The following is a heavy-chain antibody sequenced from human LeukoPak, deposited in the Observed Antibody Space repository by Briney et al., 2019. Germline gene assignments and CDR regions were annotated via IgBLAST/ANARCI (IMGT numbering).Heavy chain of an antibody. D-gene: IGHD5-18*01. J-gene: IGHJ4*02. CDR2: INHSGST. CDR3: ARVGVLDTAMPIYYFDY. CDR1: GGSFSGYY. V-gene: IGHV4-34*01. Sequence: SETLSLTCAVYGGSFSGYYWSWIRQPPGKGLEWIGEINHSGSTNYNPSLKSRVTISVDTSKNQFSLKLSSVTAADTAVYYCARVGVLDTAMPIYYFDYWGQGTLDTVSS.